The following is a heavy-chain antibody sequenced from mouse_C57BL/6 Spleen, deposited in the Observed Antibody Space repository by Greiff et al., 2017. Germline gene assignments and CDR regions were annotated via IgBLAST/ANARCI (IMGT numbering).Heavy chain of an antibody. CDR1: GYTFTSYW. CDR3: AREGGTGSYYAMDY. V-gene: IGHV1-55*01. D-gene: IGHD2-14*01. Sequence: VKLQQPGAELVKPGASVKMSCKASGYTFTSYWITWVKQRPGQGLEWIGDIYPGSGSTNYNEKFKSKATLTVDTSSSTAYMQLSSLTSEDSAVYYCAREGGTGSYYAMDYWGQGTSVTVSS. CDR2: IYPGSGST. J-gene: IGHJ4*01.